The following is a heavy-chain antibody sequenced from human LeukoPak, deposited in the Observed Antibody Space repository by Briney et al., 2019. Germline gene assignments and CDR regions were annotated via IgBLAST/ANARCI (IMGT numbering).Heavy chain of an antibody. CDR1: GGSFSGYY. CDR2: IYYSGST. V-gene: IGHV4-30-4*08. Sequence: SETLSLTCAVYGGSFSGYYWSWIRQPPGKGLEWIGYIYYSGSTYYNPSLKSRVTISVDTSKNQFSLKLSSVTAADTAVYYCARASLVGDLDYWGQGTLVTVSS. J-gene: IGHJ4*02. CDR3: ARASLVGDLDY. D-gene: IGHD1-26*01.